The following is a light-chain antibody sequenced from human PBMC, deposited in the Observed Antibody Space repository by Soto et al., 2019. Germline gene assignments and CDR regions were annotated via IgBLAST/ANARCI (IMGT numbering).Light chain of an antibody. J-gene: IGLJ1*01. CDR3: AAWDDSLSVLSV. Sequence: QSVLTQPPSASGTPGQRVTISCSGSSSNIGSNYVYWYQQLPGTAPKLLIYRNNQRPSGVPDRFSGSKSGTSASLAISGLRSEDEADYYCAAWDDSLSVLSVFGTGTKVTVL. CDR1: SSNIGSNY. V-gene: IGLV1-47*01. CDR2: RNN.